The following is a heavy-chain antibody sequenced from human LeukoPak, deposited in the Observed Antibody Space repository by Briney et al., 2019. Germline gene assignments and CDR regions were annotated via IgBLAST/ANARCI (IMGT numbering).Heavy chain of an antibody. D-gene: IGHD2-21*01. CDR1: GYTLTNYN. J-gene: IGHJ4*02. CDR3: AREFGHCYGDDCFYFFDT. V-gene: IGHV1-18*01. CDR2: INTYKGDT. Sequence: ASVKVSCKASGYTLTNYNISWVRQAPGQGLEWMGWINTYKGDTLYAQKLQGRVTMTADTSTNTAYMELRSLRFDDTAVYYCAREFGHCYGDDCFYFFDTWGQGFRVTVSS.